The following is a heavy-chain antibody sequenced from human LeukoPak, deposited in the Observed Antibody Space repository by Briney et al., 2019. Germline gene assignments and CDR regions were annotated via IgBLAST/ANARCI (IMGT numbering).Heavy chain of an antibody. J-gene: IGHJ4*02. CDR1: GYTFTGYY. V-gene: IGHV1-2*06. CDR3: AREGHINYYDSSGIFDY. D-gene: IGHD3-22*01. Sequence: ASVKVSCKASGYTFTGYYMHWVRQAPGQGLEWMGRINPNSGGTNYAQKFQGRVTMTRDTSISTAYMELSRLRSDDTAVYYCAREGHINYYDSSGIFDYWGQGTLVTVSS. CDR2: INPNSGGT.